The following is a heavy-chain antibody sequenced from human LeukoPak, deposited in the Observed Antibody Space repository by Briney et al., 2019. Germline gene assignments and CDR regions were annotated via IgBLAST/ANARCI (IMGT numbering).Heavy chain of an antibody. Sequence: ASVKVSCKVSGYTLTELSMHWVRQAPGKGLEWMGGFDPEGGETIYAQKFQGRVTMTEDTSTDTAYMELGSLRSEDTAVYYCATVDCSGGSCYLDYWGQGTLVTVSS. CDR3: ATVDCSGGSCYLDY. D-gene: IGHD2-15*01. V-gene: IGHV1-24*01. J-gene: IGHJ4*02. CDR1: GYTLTELS. CDR2: FDPEGGET.